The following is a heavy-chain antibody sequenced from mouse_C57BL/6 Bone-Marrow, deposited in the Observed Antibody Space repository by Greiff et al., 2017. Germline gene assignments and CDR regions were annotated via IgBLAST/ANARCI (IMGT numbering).Heavy chain of an antibody. V-gene: IGHV14-4*01. D-gene: IGHD2-3*01. CDR2: IDPEIGDT. Sequence: EVQLQQSGAELVRPGASVKLSCTASGFNIKDDYIHWVKQRPEQGLEWIGWIDPEIGDTEYASKFQGKATITSDTSSNTAYLQHSSLTSEDTAVYYCSAVDGNYFDFWGQGTPLTVAS. J-gene: IGHJ2*01. CDR1: GFNIKDDY. CDR3: SAVDGNYFDF.